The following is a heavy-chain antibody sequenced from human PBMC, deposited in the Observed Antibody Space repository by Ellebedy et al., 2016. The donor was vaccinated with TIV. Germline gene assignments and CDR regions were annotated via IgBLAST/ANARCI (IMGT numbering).Heavy chain of an antibody. D-gene: IGHD3-22*01. Sequence: GESLKISCTVSGLTFSSYPIHWVRLAPGKGLEWVTLISYDGTTKYNADSVRGRFTIPRDISKNTVYLQMNNLGGDDTALYYCATSAVGHSHGYYFDYWGQGTLVTVSA. J-gene: IGHJ4*02. CDR1: GLTFSSYP. CDR3: ATSAVGHSHGYYFDY. CDR2: ISYDGTTK. V-gene: IGHV3-30-3*01.